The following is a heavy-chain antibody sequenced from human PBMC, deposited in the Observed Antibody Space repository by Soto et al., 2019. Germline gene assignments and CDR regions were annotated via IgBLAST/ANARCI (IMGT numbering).Heavy chain of an antibody. D-gene: IGHD6-13*01. CDR1: GFTFSSYW. V-gene: IGHV3-7*05. CDR3: ARWTRSSSWYPRSRMGYFDY. CDR2: IKQDGSEK. J-gene: IGHJ4*02. Sequence: GGSLRLSCAASGFTFSSYWMSWVRQAPGKGLEWVANIKQDGSEKYYVDSVKGRFTISRDNAKNSLYLQMNSLRAEDTAVYYCARWTRSSSWYPRSRMGYFDYWGQGTLVTVSS.